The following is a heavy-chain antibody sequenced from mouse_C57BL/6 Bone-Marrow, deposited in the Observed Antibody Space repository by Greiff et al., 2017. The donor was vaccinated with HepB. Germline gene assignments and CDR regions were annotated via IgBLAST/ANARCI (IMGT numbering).Heavy chain of an antibody. CDR1: GYTFTSYW. CDR2: IYPSDSET. J-gene: IGHJ4*01. CDR3: ARSAARSGGYAMDY. Sequence: QVQLQQPGAELVRPGSSVKLSCKASGYTFTSYWMDWVQQRPGQGLEWIGNIYPSDSETHYNQKFKDKATLTVDKSSSTAYMQLSSLTSEDSAVYYCARSAARSGGYAMDYWGQGTSVTVSS. V-gene: IGHV1-61*01. D-gene: IGHD1-1*02.